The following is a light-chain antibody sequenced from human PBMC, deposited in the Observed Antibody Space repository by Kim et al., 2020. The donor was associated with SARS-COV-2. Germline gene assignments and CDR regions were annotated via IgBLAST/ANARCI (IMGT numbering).Light chain of an antibody. CDR3: ATWDDSLNGYV. CDR2: SNN. Sequence: GQSITIPCSASRSSIGSNTVNWNKQLPGTAPKLLIFSNNLRPSGVPDRFSGSKSGTSASLAISGLQSEDEADYYCATWDDSLNGYVFGTGTKVTVL. V-gene: IGLV1-44*01. CDR1: RSSIGSNT. J-gene: IGLJ1*01.